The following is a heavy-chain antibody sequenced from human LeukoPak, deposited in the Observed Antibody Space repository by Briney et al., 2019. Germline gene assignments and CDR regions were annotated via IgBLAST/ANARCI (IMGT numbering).Heavy chain of an antibody. CDR1: GYTFTGYY. CDR2: INPNSGGT. V-gene: IGHV1-2*02. CDR3: ATGEQQLVSGDFDY. D-gene: IGHD6-13*01. Sequence: ASVKVPCKASGYTFTGYYMHWVRQAPGQGLEWMGWINPNSGGTNYAQKFQGRVTMTRDTSISTAYMELSSLRSEDTAVYYCATGEQQLVSGDFDYWGQGTLVTVSS. J-gene: IGHJ4*02.